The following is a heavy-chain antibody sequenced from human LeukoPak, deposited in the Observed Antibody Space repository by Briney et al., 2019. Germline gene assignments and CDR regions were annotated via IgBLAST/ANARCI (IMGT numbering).Heavy chain of an antibody. CDR1: GFTFDDYA. Sequence: GGSLRLSCAASGFTFDDYAMHWVRQAPGKGLEWVSTIVGDSSKTYYADSVKGRFTISRDNSRYMLFLHMNSLRAEDTAIYYCAKQPYNYYYLDVWGKGTTVTVSS. CDR2: IVGDSSKT. J-gene: IGHJ6*03. D-gene: IGHD1-14*01. V-gene: IGHV3-23*01. CDR3: AKQPYNYYYLDV.